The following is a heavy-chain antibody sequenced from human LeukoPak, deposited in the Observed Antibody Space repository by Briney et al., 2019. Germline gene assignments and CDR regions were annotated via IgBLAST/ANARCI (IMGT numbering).Heavy chain of an antibody. CDR3: AIGVGPTTAAFDF. CDR1: GGTFGGYY. Sequence: SETLSLTCAVYGGTFGGYYWSWIRQSPGKGLEWIGEINHSGSTNQNPSLKSRVTISIDTSKNQFSLKLSSVTAADTAVYYCAIGVGPTTAAFDFWGQGTMVTVSS. CDR2: INHSGST. V-gene: IGHV4-34*08. D-gene: IGHD1-26*01. J-gene: IGHJ3*01.